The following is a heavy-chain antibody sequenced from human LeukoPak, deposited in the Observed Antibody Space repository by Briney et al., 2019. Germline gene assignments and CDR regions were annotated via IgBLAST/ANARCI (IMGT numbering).Heavy chain of an antibody. CDR3: ARVGDVLLWFGELFDWFDP. J-gene: IGHJ5*02. CDR2: IYTSGST. CDR1: GGSISSGSYY. V-gene: IGHV4-61*02. Sequence: SQTLSLTCTVSGGSISSGSYYWSWIRQPAGKGLEWIGRIYTSGSTNYNPSLKSRVIISVDTSKNQFSLKLSSVTAADTAVYYCARVGDVLLWFGELFDWFDPWGQGTLVTVSS. D-gene: IGHD3-10*01.